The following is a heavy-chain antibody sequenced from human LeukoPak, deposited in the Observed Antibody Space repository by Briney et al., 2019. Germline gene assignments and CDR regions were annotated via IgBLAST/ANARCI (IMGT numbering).Heavy chain of an antibody. CDR1: GGSISDYY. CDR3: ARGDFCSKSNCYLRPMDV. D-gene: IGHD3-3*01. CDR2: IYYSGST. J-gene: IGHJ6*03. V-gene: IGHV4-59*01. Sequence: SGTLSLTCTVSGGSISDYYWNWIRQPPGKGLEWIGYIYYSGSTTYNPSLRSRVTMSVDTAKNQFSLKLRSVTAADTAVYYCARGDFCSKSNCYLRPMDVWGKGTTVTVSS.